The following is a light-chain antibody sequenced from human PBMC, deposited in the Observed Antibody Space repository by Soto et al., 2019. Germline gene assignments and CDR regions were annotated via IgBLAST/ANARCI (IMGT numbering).Light chain of an antibody. CDR2: GAS. V-gene: IGKV3-20*01. Sequence: EILLTPSHCILALSPGERASLSCWASQSITSSFLDWYQQKPGQAPSLLMYGASSRATGIPDRFSGTGSETDFTLTINRLEHEDFAVYYCQQYENSPITFGQGTRLEI. J-gene: IGKJ5*01. CDR1: QSITSSF. CDR3: QQYENSPIT.